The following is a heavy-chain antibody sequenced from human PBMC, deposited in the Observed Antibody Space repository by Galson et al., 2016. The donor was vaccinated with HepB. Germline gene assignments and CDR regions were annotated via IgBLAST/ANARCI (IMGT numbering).Heavy chain of an antibody. D-gene: IGHD2-2*01. V-gene: IGHV1-3*01. Sequence: SVKVSCKASGFIFTSYAIHWVRQAPGQRLEWMGWINAGNGDTKYPQMLQGRVTISRDTSASTAYMELSSLRSEDTAVYYCARVKLGYCNSTSCYDRSIDHWGQGTLVTVSS. J-gene: IGHJ4*02. CDR3: ARVKLGYCNSTSCYDRSIDH. CDR1: GFIFTSYA. CDR2: INAGNGDT.